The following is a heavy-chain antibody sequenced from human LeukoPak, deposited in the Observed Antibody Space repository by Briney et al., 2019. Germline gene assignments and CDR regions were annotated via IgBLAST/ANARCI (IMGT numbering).Heavy chain of an antibody. D-gene: IGHD6-13*01. V-gene: IGHV3-64D*06. CDR3: VKGVDSSSWYGAFDI. CDR2: ISSNGVRT. J-gene: IGHJ3*02. CDR1: GFTFSAYA. Sequence: GGSPRLSCSASGFTFSAYAMHWVRQAPGKGLEYVSTISSNGVRTFYADSVKGRFTISRDNSKNTLYLQMSSLRAEDTAVYYCVKGVDSSSWYGAFDIWGQGTMVTVSS.